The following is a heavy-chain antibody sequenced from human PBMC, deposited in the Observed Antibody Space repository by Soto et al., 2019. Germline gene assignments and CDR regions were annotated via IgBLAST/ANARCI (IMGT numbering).Heavy chain of an antibody. D-gene: IGHD4-17*01. CDR1: GFTFSSYG. CDR2: VLYDGSNK. CDR3: ARGKAVNDY. J-gene: IGHJ4*02. Sequence: QVHLVESGGGVVQPGRSLRLSCAACGFTFSSYGMHWVRQAPGKGLEWVAVVLYDGSNKYYADSVKGRFTISRDNAKSTLYLQMNSLRAEDTAVYYCARGKAVNDYWGQGTLVTVSS. V-gene: IGHV3-33*01.